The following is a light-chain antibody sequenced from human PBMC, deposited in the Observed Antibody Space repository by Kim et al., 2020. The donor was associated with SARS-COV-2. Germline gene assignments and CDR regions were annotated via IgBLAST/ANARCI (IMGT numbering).Light chain of an antibody. V-gene: IGKV1-33*01. J-gene: IGKJ4*01. CDR3: QQYDDFVT. Sequence: DIQMTQSPSSLSASVGDRVTITCQAIQDISNYLNWYHQKPGKAPKLLIYEASNLETGVPSRFSGSGSGTDFTFTISSLQPEDIATYYCQQYDDFVTFGGGTKVDIK. CDR1: QDISNY. CDR2: EAS.